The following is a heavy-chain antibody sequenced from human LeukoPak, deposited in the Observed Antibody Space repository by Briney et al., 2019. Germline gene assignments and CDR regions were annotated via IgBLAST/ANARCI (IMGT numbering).Heavy chain of an antibody. V-gene: IGHV1-69*05. CDR3: ARPRGIVAGDAFDI. CDR2: IIPIFGTA. Sequence: SVKVSCKASGYTFTSYGISWVRQAPGQGLEWMGRIIPIFGTANYAQKFQGRVTITTDESTSTAYMELSSLRSEDTAVYYCARPRGIVAGDAFDIWGQGTMVTVSS. CDR1: GYTFTSYG. D-gene: IGHD6-25*01. J-gene: IGHJ3*02.